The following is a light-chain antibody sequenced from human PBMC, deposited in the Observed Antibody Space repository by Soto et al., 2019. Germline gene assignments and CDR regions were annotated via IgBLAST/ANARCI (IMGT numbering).Light chain of an antibody. V-gene: IGLV2-8*01. CDR1: SSDVGSYNY. J-gene: IGLJ1*01. CDR2: EAS. Sequence: QSVLTQPASVSGSPGQSITISCTGTSSDVGSYNYVSWYQQHPGKAPKLMIYEASDRPSGVPDRFSGSKSGNTASLTVSGLQADDEADYYCNSYVGSNNYVFGTGTKVTVL. CDR3: NSYVGSNNYV.